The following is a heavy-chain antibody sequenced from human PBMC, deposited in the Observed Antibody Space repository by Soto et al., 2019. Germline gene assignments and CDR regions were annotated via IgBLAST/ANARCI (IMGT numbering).Heavy chain of an antibody. Sequence: GESLKISCKGSGYSFTSYWISWVRQMPGKGLEWMGRIDPSDSYTNYSPSFQGHVTISADKSISTAYLQWSSLKASDTAMYYCARPNCSSTSCYGGLYGMDFWGQGTTVTVS. CDR3: ARPNCSSTSCYGGLYGMDF. V-gene: IGHV5-10-1*01. D-gene: IGHD2-2*01. J-gene: IGHJ6*02. CDR2: IDPSDSYT. CDR1: GYSFTSYW.